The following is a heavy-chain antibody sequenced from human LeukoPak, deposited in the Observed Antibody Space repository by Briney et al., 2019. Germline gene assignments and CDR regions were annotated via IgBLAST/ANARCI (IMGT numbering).Heavy chain of an antibody. V-gene: IGHV3-23*01. Sequence: GGSLRLSCAASGFTFSSYAMSWVRQAPGKGLEWVSAISGSGGSTYYADSVKGRYTISRDNSKNTLYLQMNSLRAEDTAVYYCAKDPSYGDYAHFDYWGQGTLVTVSS. CDR1: GFTFSSYA. D-gene: IGHD4-17*01. CDR3: AKDPSYGDYAHFDY. J-gene: IGHJ4*02. CDR2: ISGSGGST.